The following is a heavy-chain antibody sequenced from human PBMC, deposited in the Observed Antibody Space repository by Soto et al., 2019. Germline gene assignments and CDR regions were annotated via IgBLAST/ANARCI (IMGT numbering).Heavy chain of an antibody. D-gene: IGHD3-16*01. CDR2: ISYDGNNK. CDR3: AREMIPMRIGGMSDMDV. Sequence: QVQLVESGGGVVQPGRSLRLSCGASGFTFSSYGMHWVRQAPGKGLEWVAVISYDGNNKYYADSVKGRFTISRDNSKNTMYLQMNRLSTEDTAVYYGAREMIPMRIGGMSDMDVWGQGTTVTVSS. V-gene: IGHV3-30*03. J-gene: IGHJ6*02. CDR1: GFTFSSYG.